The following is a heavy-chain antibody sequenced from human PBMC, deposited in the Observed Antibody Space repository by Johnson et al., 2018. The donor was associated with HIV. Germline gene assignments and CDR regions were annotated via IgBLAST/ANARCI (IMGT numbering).Heavy chain of an antibody. CDR1: GFTFSSYA. V-gene: IGHV3-30-3*01. D-gene: IGHD3-16*01. CDR2: VSYDGSNK. CDR3: AKDERQLGGWEPFSDAFDI. J-gene: IGHJ3*02. Sequence: QVQLVESGGGVVQPGRSLRLSCAASGFTFSSYAMHWVRQAPGKGLEWVAVVSYDGSNKYYADSVKGRFTISRDNSKNTLYLQMISLRAEDTAVYFCAKDERQLGGWEPFSDAFDIWGQGAMVTVSS.